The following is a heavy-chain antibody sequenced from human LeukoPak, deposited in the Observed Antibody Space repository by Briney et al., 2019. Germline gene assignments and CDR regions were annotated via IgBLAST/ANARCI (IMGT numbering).Heavy chain of an antibody. V-gene: IGHV4-4*07. D-gene: IGHD3-3*01. CDR2: IYTSGST. J-gene: IGHJ5*02. CDR1: GGSISSYY. Sequence: SETLSLTCTVSGGSISSYYWSWIRQPAGKGLEWIGRIYTSGSTNYNPSLKSRVTMSVDTSKNQFSLKLSSVTAADTAVYYCVRDYDFWSGPTFDPWGQGTLVTVSS. CDR3: VRDYDFWSGPTFDP.